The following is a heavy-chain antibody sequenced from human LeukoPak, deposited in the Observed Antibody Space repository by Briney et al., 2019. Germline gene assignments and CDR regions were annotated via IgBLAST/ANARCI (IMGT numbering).Heavy chain of an antibody. Sequence: SVKVSCKASGGTFSSYAISWVRQAPGQGLEWMGGIIPIFGTANYAQKFQGRVTITADESTSTAYMELSSLRSEDTAVYYCARTRGYSYGLFDYWGQGTLVTVSS. V-gene: IGHV1-69*13. D-gene: IGHD5-18*01. CDR1: GGTFSSYA. J-gene: IGHJ4*02. CDR3: ARTRGYSYGLFDY. CDR2: IIPIFGTA.